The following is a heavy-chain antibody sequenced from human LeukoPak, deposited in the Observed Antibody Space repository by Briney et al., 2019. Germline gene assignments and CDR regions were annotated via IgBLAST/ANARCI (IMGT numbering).Heavy chain of an antibody. CDR2: INTNTGNP. D-gene: IGHD3-3*01. Sequence: GASVKVSCKASGYTFTSYAMNWVRQAPGQGLEWMGWINTNTGNPTYAQGFTGRFVFSLDTSVSTAYLQISSLKAEDTAVYYCARRANWRALNAFDIRGQGTMVTVSS. CDR1: GYTFTSYA. V-gene: IGHV7-4-1*02. CDR3: ARRANWRALNAFDI. J-gene: IGHJ3*02.